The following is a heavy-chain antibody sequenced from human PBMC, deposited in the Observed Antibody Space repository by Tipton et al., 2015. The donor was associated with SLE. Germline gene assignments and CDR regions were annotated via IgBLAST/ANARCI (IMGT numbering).Heavy chain of an antibody. CDR2: INHSGST. Sequence: TLSLTCAAYGGSFSGYYWSWIRQPPGKGLEWIGEINHSGSTNYNPSLKSRVTISVDTSKNQFSLKLSSVTAADTAVYYCARGLAYDYVWGSYRQYYFDYWGQGTLVTVSS. V-gene: IGHV4-34*01. D-gene: IGHD3-16*02. J-gene: IGHJ4*02. CDR3: ARGLAYDYVWGSYRQYYFDY. CDR1: GGSFSGYY.